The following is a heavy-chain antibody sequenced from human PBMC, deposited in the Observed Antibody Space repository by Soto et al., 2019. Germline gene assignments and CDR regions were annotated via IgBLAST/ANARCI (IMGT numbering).Heavy chain of an antibody. CDR2: IYWDDDK. Sequence: SGPTLVNPTQTLTLTCTFSGFSLSTSGVGVGWIRQPPGKALEWLALIYWDDDKRYSPSLKSRLTITKDTSKNQVVLTMTNMDPVDTATYYCAHALGRGGTPDYFDMDVLGKGTTVTVSS. D-gene: IGHD1-26*01. J-gene: IGHJ6*03. CDR1: GFSLSTSGVG. CDR3: AHALGRGGTPDYFDMDV. V-gene: IGHV2-5*02.